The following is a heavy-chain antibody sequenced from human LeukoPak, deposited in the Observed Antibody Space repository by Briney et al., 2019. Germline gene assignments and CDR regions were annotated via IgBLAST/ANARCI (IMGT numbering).Heavy chain of an antibody. V-gene: IGHV3-23*01. CDR2: ISGSGGST. D-gene: IGHD6-13*01. CDR3: AKGGLGSSWYNWFDP. J-gene: IGHJ5*02. CDR1: GFTFSSYA. Sequence: GGSLRLSCAASGFTFSSYAMSWVRQAPGKGLEWVSAISGSGGSTYYADSVKGRFTIYRDNSKNTLYLLMNSLRAEDTAVYYCAKGGLGSSWYNWFDPWGQGTLVTVSS.